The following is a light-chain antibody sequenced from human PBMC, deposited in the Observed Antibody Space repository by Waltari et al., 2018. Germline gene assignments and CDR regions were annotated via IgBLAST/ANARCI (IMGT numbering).Light chain of an antibody. CDR1: QSVTSTS. CDR2: GTS. V-gene: IGKV3-20*01. J-gene: IGKJ4*01. Sequence: EIVLTQSPGTLSLSSGERATLSCRASQSVTSTSLTWDQQKLGQAPRLLIYGTSSRATGIPDRFSGSGSGTDFTLTISRLEPEDFAVYYCQQYDGEVLTFGGGTKVEI. CDR3: QQYDGEVLT.